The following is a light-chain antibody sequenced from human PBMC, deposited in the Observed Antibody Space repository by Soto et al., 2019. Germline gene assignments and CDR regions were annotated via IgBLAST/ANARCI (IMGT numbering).Light chain of an antibody. CDR2: VNSDGSH. CDR3: QTWGTGILVV. Sequence: QSVLTQSPSASASLGASVKLTCTLSSGHSRYAIAWHQQQPEKGPRYLMKVNSDGSHSKGDGIPDRFSGSSSGAERYLTISSLQSEDDADYYCQTWGTGILVVFGGGTKLTVL. J-gene: IGLJ2*01. V-gene: IGLV4-69*01. CDR1: SGHSRYA.